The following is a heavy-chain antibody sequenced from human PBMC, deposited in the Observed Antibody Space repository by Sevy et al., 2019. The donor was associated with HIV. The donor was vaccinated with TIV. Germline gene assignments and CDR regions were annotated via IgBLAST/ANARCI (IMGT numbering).Heavy chain of an antibody. CDR3: ARDIASSGNGLDV. J-gene: IGHJ6*02. CDR1: GFTFFAYT. Sequence: GGSLRLSCAASGFTFFAYTMHWVRQAPGKGLEWVALISYDINNKYYADSVKGRFTISRDNSKNTLYLQMNSLRPEDTAVYYCARDIASSGNGLDVWGQGTTVTVS. V-gene: IGHV3-30-3*01. CDR2: ISYDINNK. D-gene: IGHD6-13*01.